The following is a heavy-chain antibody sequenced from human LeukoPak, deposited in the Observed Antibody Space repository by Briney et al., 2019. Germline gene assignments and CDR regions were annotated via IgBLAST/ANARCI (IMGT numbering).Heavy chain of an antibody. D-gene: IGHD5-18*01. J-gene: IGHJ4*02. CDR2: INSDGSST. V-gene: IGHV3-74*03. Sequence: GGSLRLSCAVSGFTFSNYWMHWVLQAPGKGLVWVSRINSDGSSTTYADSVKGRFNISRDNAKNTLYLQMNSPRVEDTAVYYCARGYSSGYRIDYWGQGTRVTVSS. CDR3: ARGYSSGYRIDY. CDR1: GFTFSNYW.